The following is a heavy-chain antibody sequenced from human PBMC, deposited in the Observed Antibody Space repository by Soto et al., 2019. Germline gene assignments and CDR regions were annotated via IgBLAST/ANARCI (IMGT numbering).Heavy chain of an antibody. Sequence: GGSLRLSCAASGFTFDDYTMHWVRQAPGKGLEWVSLISWDGGSTYYADSVKGRFTISRDKSKNSLYLQMNSLRTEDTALYYCAKDMAGWELRSNYYYYGMDVWGQGTTVTVSS. CDR1: GFTFDDYT. V-gene: IGHV3-43*01. D-gene: IGHD1-26*01. CDR2: ISWDGGST. J-gene: IGHJ6*02. CDR3: AKDMAGWELRSNYYYYGMDV.